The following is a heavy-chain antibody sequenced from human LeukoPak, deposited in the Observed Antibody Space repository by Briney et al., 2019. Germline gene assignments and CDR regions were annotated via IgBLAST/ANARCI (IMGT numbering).Heavy chain of an antibody. CDR1: GGSISSYY. D-gene: IGHD3-22*01. CDR3: ARDAHYYDSSGHSGFDY. CDR2: IYYSGST. J-gene: IGHJ4*02. Sequence: SETLSLTCTVSGGSISSYYWSWIRQPPGKGLEWIGYIYYSGSTNYNPSLKSRVTISVDTSKNQFSLKLSSVTAADTAVYYCARDAHYYDSSGHSGFDYWGQGTLVTVSS. V-gene: IGHV4-59*01.